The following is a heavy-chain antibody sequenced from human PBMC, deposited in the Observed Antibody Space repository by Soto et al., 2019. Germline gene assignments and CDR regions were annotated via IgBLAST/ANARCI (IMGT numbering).Heavy chain of an antibody. Sequence: GESLKISCKGSGYSFTSYWIGWVRQMPGKGLEWMGIIYPGDSDTRYSPSFQGQVTISADKSISTAYLQWSSLKASDTAMYYCARLPYYDYVWGSYRPYYFDYWGQATLVTVSS. CDR2: IYPGDSDT. CDR1: GYSFTSYW. J-gene: IGHJ4*02. CDR3: ARLPYYDYVWGSYRPYYFDY. D-gene: IGHD3-16*02. V-gene: IGHV5-51*01.